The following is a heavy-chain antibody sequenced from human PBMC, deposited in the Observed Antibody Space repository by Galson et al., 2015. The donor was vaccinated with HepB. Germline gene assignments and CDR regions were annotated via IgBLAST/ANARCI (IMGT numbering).Heavy chain of an antibody. Sequence: SLRLSCAASGFTFSSYWMSWVRQAPGKGLEWVANIKQDGSEKYYVDSVKGRFTISRDNAKNSLYLQMNSLRAEDTAVYYCAREIVVVPAAPVYYFDYWGQGTLVTVSS. CDR1: GFTFSSYW. CDR2: IKQDGSEK. D-gene: IGHD2-2*01. CDR3: AREIVVVPAAPVYYFDY. V-gene: IGHV3-7*01. J-gene: IGHJ4*02.